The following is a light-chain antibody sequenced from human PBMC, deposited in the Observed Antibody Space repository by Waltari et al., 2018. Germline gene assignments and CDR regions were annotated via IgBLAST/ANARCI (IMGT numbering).Light chain of an antibody. J-gene: IGLJ3*02. Sequence: SYELTQPPSVSVSPGQTARISCSGDALPKRDGYWYQQRPGQAPVLVMYRDIVRPSGIPERFSGSTSGTTVTLTISGVQAEDEADYYCQSADSSGSYVVFGGGTKLTVL. CDR2: RDI. CDR1: ALPKRD. V-gene: IGLV3-25*03. CDR3: QSADSSGSYVV.